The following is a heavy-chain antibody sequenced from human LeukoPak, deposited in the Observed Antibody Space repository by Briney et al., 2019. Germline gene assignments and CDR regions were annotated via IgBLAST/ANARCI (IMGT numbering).Heavy chain of an antibody. J-gene: IGHJ4*02. D-gene: IGHD1-26*01. Sequence: GGSLRLSCAASGFTFSSYAMSWVRQAPGKGLEWVGRIKSKTDGGTTDYAAPVKGRFTISRDDSKNTLYLQMNSLKTEDTAVYYCTTKLSYSGSYSYWGQGTLVTVSS. CDR3: TTKLSYSGSYSY. CDR1: GFTFSSYA. CDR2: IKSKTDGGTT. V-gene: IGHV3-15*01.